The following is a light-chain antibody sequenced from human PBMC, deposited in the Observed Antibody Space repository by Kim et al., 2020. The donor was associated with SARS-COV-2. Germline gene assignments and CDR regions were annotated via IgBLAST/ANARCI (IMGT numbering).Light chain of an antibody. CDR2: DDS. J-gene: IGLJ2*01. Sequence: APGTTARMTGGGDNSGSKSVHWYQQKPGQAHVLVVYDDSDRPSGIPERFSGSKSGNTATLTISRVEAGDEADYYCQVWDTTSDHVVFGGGTQLTVL. CDR3: QVWDTTSDHVV. V-gene: IGLV3-21*03. CDR1: NSGSKS.